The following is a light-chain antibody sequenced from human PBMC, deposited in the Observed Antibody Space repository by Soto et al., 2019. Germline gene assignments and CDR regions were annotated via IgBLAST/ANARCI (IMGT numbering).Light chain of an antibody. CDR2: GTS. J-gene: IGKJ1*01. Sequence: EIVLTQSPGTLSLSPGESATLSCRASQSVSSNSLAWYRRNPGQPPSLLIYGTSTRATDIPGRYSGSGSGTDFTLTITRLEPEDFAVYFCQQYGDSPPTFGQGTKVEVK. V-gene: IGKV3-20*01. CDR3: QQYGDSPPT. CDR1: QSVSSNS.